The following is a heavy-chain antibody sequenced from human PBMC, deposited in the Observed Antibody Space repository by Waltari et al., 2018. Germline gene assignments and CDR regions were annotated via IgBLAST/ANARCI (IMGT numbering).Heavy chain of an antibody. CDR2: IYYSGST. CDR3: ARGASCSGGKPAGSDCYSYYYYGMDV. J-gene: IGHJ6*02. D-gene: IGHD2-15*01. Sequence: QVQLQESGPGLVKPSETLSLTCTVSGGSISSYYWSWIRQPPGKGLEWIGYIYYSGSTHYNPSLKSRVTISVDTSKNQFSLKLSSVTAADTAVYYCARGASCSGGKPAGSDCYSYYYYGMDVWGQGTTVTVSS. V-gene: IGHV4-59*01. CDR1: GGSISSYY.